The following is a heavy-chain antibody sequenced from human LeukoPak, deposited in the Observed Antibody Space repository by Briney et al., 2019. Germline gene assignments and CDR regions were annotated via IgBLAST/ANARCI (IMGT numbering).Heavy chain of an antibody. CDR2: IYSGST. J-gene: IGHJ6*03. CDR1: GGSIRSSSYY. CDR3: ATRSELYSYYYMDV. V-gene: IGHV4-39*01. D-gene: IGHD1-26*01. Sequence: SETLSLTCTVSGGSIRSSSYYWGWIRQPPGKGLEWIGSIYSGSTYYNPSLKSRVTISADTSKNQFSLKLSSVTAADTAVYYCATRSELYSYYYMDVWGKGTTVTISS.